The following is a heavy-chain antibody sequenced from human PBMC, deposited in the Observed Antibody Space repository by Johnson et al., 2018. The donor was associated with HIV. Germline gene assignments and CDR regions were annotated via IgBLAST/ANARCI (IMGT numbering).Heavy chain of an antibody. CDR3: ATDILFATARSDHDAFDI. Sequence: VQLVESGGRVVRPGGSLRLSCVASGFTFDDYGMSWVRQAPGKGLEWVSGIHWNGGSTGYAESVKGRFTISRDNAKNSLFLQMNSLRGEDTGVYYCATDILFATARSDHDAFDIWGQGTMVTVSS. D-gene: IGHD3-9*01. V-gene: IGHV3-20*04. J-gene: IGHJ3*02. CDR1: GFTFDDYG. CDR2: IHWNGGST.